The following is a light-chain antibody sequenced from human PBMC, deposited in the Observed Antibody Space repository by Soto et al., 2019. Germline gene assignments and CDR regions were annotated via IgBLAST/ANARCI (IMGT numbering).Light chain of an antibody. CDR3: QQRNNWT. V-gene: IGKV3-11*01. Sequence: EIVLTQSASTLASSPGEGATLSCRASPSVANFVAWYQQKPGQAPRLLIYDASNRATGIPARFSGSGSGTDFTLTISSIEPEDFAVYYCQQRNNWTFGQGTKVDIK. J-gene: IGKJ1*01. CDR1: PSVANF. CDR2: DAS.